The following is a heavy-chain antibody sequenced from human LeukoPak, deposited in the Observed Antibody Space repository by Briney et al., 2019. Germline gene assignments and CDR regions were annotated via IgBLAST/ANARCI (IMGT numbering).Heavy chain of an antibody. D-gene: IGHD5-18*01. J-gene: IGHJ4*02. CDR2: IWHDESRK. CDR3: AKEYTPSTPLGELDS. CDR1: GFSFSSYG. Sequence: PGGSLRLSCAVSGFSFSSYGMHWVRQAPGKGLEWVAVIWHDESRKHYADSVQGRFSISRDTPKNTLYLQMNSLRPEDTAVYFCAKEYTPSTPLGELDSWGQGAQVTVSS. V-gene: IGHV3-33*06.